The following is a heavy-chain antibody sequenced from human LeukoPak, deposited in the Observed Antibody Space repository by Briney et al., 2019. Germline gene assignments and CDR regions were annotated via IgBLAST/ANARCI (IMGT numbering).Heavy chain of an antibody. V-gene: IGHV4-59*01. CDR1: GGSISSYY. CDR2: IYYSGST. Sequence: PSETLSLTCTVSGGSISSYYWSWIRQPPGKGLDWIGYIYYSGSTNYNPSLKSRVTISVDTSKNQFSLKLSSVTAADTAVYYCARVVPDADYYDSSGYRPGAFDIWGQGTMVTVSS. CDR3: ARVVPDADYYDSSGYRPGAFDI. J-gene: IGHJ3*02. D-gene: IGHD3-22*01.